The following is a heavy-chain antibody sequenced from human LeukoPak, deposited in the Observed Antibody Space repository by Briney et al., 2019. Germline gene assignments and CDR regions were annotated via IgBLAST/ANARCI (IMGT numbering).Heavy chain of an antibody. D-gene: IGHD3-9*01. V-gene: IGHV4-30-4*01. J-gene: IGHJ4*02. Sequence: SQTLSLTCTVSGDSINSGDYIWTWIRQPPGKGLEWIGRFHHGGSPSYNPSLQSRVTISADTSKNQFSLNLRSVSDADTAVYFCARGLPSDKIDYWGRGTLVTVSS. CDR1: GDSINSGDYI. CDR3: ARGLPSDKIDY. CDR2: FHHGGSP.